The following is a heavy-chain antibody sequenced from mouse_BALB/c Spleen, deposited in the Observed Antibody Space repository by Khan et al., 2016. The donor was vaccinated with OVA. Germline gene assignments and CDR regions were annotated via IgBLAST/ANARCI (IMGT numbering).Heavy chain of an antibody. CDR1: GYTFTTAG. D-gene: IGHD2-10*01. CDR3: AGEGSTYYGTDGGAMKY. J-gene: IGHJ4*01. CDR2: INTHSGVP. V-gene: IGHV9-4*02. Sequence: QIQLVQSGPELKKPGETVRISCKASGYTFTTAGIQWVQKMPGKGLKWIGWINTHSGVPKYAEDFKGRFAFSLEISVNTAYLQITNLKNEDTATXFWAGEGSTYYGTDGGAMKYWGQGTSVTVSS.